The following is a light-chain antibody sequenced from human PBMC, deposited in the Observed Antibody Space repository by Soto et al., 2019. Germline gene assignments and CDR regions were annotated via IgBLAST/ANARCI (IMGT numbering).Light chain of an antibody. CDR1: QSLSSY. J-gene: IGKJ4*01. V-gene: IGKV3-20*01. CDR3: QQYVSPPLT. Sequence: EIVLTQSPGTLSLSPGERATLSCRASQSLSSYLAWYQKKPGQAPRLLIYGASSRGSGIPERFSGSGSGTDFTLTVSRLELEDFAVYYCQQYVSPPLTFGGGTKVEIK. CDR2: GAS.